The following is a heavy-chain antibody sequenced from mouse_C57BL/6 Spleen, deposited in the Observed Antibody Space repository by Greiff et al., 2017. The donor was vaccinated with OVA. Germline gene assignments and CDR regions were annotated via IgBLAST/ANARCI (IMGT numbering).Heavy chain of an antibody. D-gene: IGHD2-10*02. CDR3: AYGNYRAMDY. Sequence: VQLQQSGPELVKPGASVKISCKASGYSFTGYYMHWVKQSSEKSLEWIGEINPSTGGTSYNQKFKGKATLTVDKSSSTAYMQLKSLTSEDSAVYYCAYGNYRAMDYWGQGTSVTVSS. V-gene: IGHV1-43*01. CDR1: GYSFTGYY. CDR2: INPSTGGT. J-gene: IGHJ4*01.